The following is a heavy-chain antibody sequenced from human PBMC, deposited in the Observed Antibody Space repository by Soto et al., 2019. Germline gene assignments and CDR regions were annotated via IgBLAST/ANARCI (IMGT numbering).Heavy chain of an antibody. J-gene: IGHJ4*02. CDR3: TRESSVGATAS. CDR2: IRSKAYGGTT. D-gene: IGHD1-26*01. Sequence: PGGSLRLSCTASGFTFGDYAMSWVRQAPGKGLEWVGFIRSKAYGGTTEYAASVKGRFTISRDDSKSIAYLQMNSLKTEDTAVYYCTRESSVGATASWGQGTLVTVSS. V-gene: IGHV3-49*04. CDR1: GFTFGDYA.